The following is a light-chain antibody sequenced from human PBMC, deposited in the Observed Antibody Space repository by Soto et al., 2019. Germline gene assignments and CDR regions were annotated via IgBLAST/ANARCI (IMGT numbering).Light chain of an antibody. V-gene: IGLV2-14*01. CDR3: SAYTLSTTVV. CDR1: SSDVGYYNY. CDR2: DVS. Sequence: QSALTQPASVSGSPGQSITISCTGTSSDVGYYNYVSWYQQHPGKAPKLLIYDVSNRPSGVSNRFSGSKSGTTASLTISGLQAEDEADYYCSAYTLSTTVVFGGGTKLTVL. J-gene: IGLJ2*01.